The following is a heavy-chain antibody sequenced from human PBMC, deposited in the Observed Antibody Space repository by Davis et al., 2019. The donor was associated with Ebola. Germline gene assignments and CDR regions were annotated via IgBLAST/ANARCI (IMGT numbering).Heavy chain of an antibody. CDR3: AKVREWLDFDY. D-gene: IGHD3-3*01. Sequence: PGGSLRLSCAASGFTFSDYYMSWIRQAPGKGLEWVSAISGSGGSTYYADSVKGRFTISRDNSKNTLYLQMNSLRAEDTAVYYCAKVREWLDFDYWGQGTLVTVSS. J-gene: IGHJ4*02. CDR2: ISGSGGST. CDR1: GFTFSDYY. V-gene: IGHV3-23*01.